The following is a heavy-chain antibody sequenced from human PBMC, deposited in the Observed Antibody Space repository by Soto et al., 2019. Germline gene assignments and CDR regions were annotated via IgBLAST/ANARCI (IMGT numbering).Heavy chain of an antibody. D-gene: IGHD6-6*01. J-gene: IGHJ4*02. CDR1: GFTFSSYA. Sequence: GGSLRLSCAASGFTFSSYAMSWVRQAPGKGLERVSAISGSGCSTYYADSVKGRFTISRDNSKNTLYLQMNSLRAEVTAVYYCAKGWIAARPYYFDYWGQGTLVTVSS. V-gene: IGHV3-23*01. CDR2: ISGSGCST. CDR3: AKGWIAARPYYFDY.